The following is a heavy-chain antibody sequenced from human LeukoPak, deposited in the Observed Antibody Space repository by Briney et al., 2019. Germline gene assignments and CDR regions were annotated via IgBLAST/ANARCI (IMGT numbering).Heavy chain of an antibody. CDR2: INPNSGGT. J-gene: IGHJ6*02. CDR1: GYAFTGYY. V-gene: IGHV1-2*04. Sequence: ASVKVSCKASGYAFTGYYMHWVRQAPGQGLEWMGWINPNSGGTNYAQKFQGWVTMTRDTSISTAYMELSSLRSEDTAVYYCARTSGYYXILTGYRXDPYXXYYXMDVWG. CDR3: ARTSGYYXILTGYRXDPYXXYYXMDV. D-gene: IGHD3-9*01.